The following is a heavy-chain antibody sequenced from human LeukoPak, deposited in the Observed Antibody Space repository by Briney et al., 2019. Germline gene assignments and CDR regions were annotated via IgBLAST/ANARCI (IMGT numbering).Heavy chain of an antibody. J-gene: IGHJ4*02. D-gene: IGHD4-23*01. CDR3: AKDLTTVVTPIPDDY. CDR2: ISGSGGST. CDR1: GFTISSYA. Sequence: GGSLRLSCAASGFTISSYAISWVRQAPGKGLEWVSAISGSGGSTYYADSVKGRFTISRDNSKNTLYLQMNSLRAEDTAVYYCAKDLTTVVTPIPDDYWGQGTLVTVSS. V-gene: IGHV3-23*01.